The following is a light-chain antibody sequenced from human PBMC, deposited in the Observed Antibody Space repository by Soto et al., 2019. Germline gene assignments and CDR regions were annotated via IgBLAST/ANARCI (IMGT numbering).Light chain of an antibody. J-gene: IGKJ5*01. CDR1: QCVSSN. CDR2: GAS. CDR3: KQYNNWPPIT. V-gene: IGKV3-15*01. Sequence: EIVMTHSPATLSVSPGERATLSCRASQCVSSNLAWYQQKPGQAPRLLIYGASTRATGIPARFSGSGSGTEFTLTISSLQSEDCVVYYCKQYNNWPPITFGQRTRLES.